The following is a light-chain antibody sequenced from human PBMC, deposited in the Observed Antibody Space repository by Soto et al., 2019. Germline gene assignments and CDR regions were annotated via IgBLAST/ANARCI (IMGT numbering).Light chain of an antibody. CDR1: QSVSNF. Sequence: EIVLTQSPATLSLSPGERATLSCRASQSVSNFLAWYQQKPGQAPRLLISDASNRATGIPGRFSGSGSGTDFSLTISSLEPEDFAVYYCQQYGSSPHTFGQGTKLEIK. CDR2: DAS. J-gene: IGKJ2*01. CDR3: QQYGSSPHT. V-gene: IGKV3-11*01.